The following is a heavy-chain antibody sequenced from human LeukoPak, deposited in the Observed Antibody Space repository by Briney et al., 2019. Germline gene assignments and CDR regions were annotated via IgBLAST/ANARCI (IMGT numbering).Heavy chain of an antibody. Sequence: SETLSLTCAVYGGSFSGYYWTWIRQPPWKGLEWIGEINHSGSNNYNPSLKSRVTISVDTSKNQFSLKLSSVTAADTAVYYCARQDVDAGAGATSYAFDIWDQGTMVTVSS. V-gene: IGHV4-34*01. J-gene: IGHJ3*02. CDR2: INHSGSN. CDR1: GGSFSGYY. D-gene: IGHD1-26*01. CDR3: ARQDVDAGAGATSYAFDI.